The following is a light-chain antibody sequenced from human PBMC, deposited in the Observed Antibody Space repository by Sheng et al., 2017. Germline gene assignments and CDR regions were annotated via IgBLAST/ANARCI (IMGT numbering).Light chain of an antibody. Sequence: DIQMTQSPSSLSASVGDRVTITCRASQGISNYLAWYQQKPGKVPRLLIYATSTLQSGVPSRFSGGGSGTDFTLTISSLQPEDVATYYCQNHHSAPRTFGQGTKVIIK. J-gene: IGKJ1*01. CDR3: QNHHSAPRT. CDR2: ATS. V-gene: IGKV1-27*01. CDR1: QGISNY.